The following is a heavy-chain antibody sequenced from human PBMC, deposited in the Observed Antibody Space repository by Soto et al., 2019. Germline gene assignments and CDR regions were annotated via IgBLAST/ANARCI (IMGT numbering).Heavy chain of an antibody. CDR2: ISSSSSTI. CDR3: ARDLLCHSSGLVY. Sequence: EVQLVESGGGLVQPGGSLRLSCAASGFTFSSYSMNWVRQAPGKGLEWVSYISSSSSTIYYADSVKGRFTISRDNAKNSLDLQMNSLRDEDTAVYYCARDLLCHSSGLVYWGQGTLVTVSS. J-gene: IGHJ4*02. CDR1: GFTFSSYS. V-gene: IGHV3-48*02. D-gene: IGHD6-6*01.